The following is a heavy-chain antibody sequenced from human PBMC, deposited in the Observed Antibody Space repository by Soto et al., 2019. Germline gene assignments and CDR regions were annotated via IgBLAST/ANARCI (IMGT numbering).Heavy chain of an antibody. Sequence: SETLSLTCAVYGGSFSGYYWSWIRQPPGKGLEWIGEINHSGSTNYNPSLKSRVTISVDTSENQFSLKLSSVTAADTAVYYCARVKGGSWNYYYYGMDVWGQGTTVTVS. CDR2: INHSGST. CDR1: GGSFSGYY. V-gene: IGHV4-34*01. J-gene: IGHJ6*02. CDR3: ARVKGGSWNYYYYGMDV. D-gene: IGHD2-15*01.